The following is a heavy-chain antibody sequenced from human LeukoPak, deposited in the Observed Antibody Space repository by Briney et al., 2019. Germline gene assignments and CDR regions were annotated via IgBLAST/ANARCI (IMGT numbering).Heavy chain of an antibody. J-gene: IGHJ3*02. CDR3: AKGFTFGALDT. V-gene: IGHV3-9*01. CDR1: GFIFNDYA. Sequence: PGGSLRLSCAASGFIFNDYAMHWVRQAPGKGLEWVSGISWNSDSIDYADSVKGRFTISRDNAKNSLYLQINNLRAEDTALYYCAKGFTFGALDTGGKGTRVPAS. CDR2: ISWNSDSI. D-gene: IGHD3-10*01.